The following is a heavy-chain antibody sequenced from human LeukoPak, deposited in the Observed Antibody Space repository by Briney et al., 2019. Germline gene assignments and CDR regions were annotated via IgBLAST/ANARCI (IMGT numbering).Heavy chain of an antibody. Sequence: GGSLRLSCAASGFTFSTNAMTWVRQAPGKGLEWVSSITGSGDGTSAADSVTGRFSISRDNSKSTLYLQMNSLRVEDTAVYYCAKAGLVRGGALDSWGQGTLVTVSS. CDR1: GFTFSTNA. CDR2: ITGSGDGT. V-gene: IGHV3-23*01. J-gene: IGHJ4*02. D-gene: IGHD4/OR15-4a*01. CDR3: AKAGLVRGGALDS.